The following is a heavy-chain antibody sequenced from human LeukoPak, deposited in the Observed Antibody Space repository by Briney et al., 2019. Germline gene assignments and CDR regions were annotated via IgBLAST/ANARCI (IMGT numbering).Heavy chain of an antibody. J-gene: IGHJ5*02. Sequence: PGGSLRLSCAASGFTFSSYGMHWVRQAPGKGLEWVAFIRYDGSNKYYADSVKGRFTISRDNSKNTLYLQMNSLRAEDTAMYYCARERGSDWGGFGPWGQGTLVTVSS. CDR1: GFTFSSYG. V-gene: IGHV3-30*02. D-gene: IGHD1-26*01. CDR2: IRYDGSNK. CDR3: ARERGSDWGGFGP.